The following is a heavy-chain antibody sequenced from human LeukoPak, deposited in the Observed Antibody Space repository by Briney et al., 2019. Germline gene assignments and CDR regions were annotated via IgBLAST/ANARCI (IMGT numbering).Heavy chain of an antibody. J-gene: IGHJ1*01. D-gene: IGHD5-24*01. CDR1: GFTFDDYA. CDR3: AKMAPLAEYFQH. V-gene: IGHV3-9*01. CDR2: ISWNSGSI. Sequence: GGSLRLSCAASGFTFDDYAMHWVRQAPGKGLEWVSGISWNSGSIGYADSVKGRFTISRDNAKNSLYLQMNSLRAEDTALYYCAKMAPLAEYFQHWGQGTLVTVSS.